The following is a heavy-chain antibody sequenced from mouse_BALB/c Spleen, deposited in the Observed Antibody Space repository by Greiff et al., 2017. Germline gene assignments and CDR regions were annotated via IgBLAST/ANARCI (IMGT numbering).Heavy chain of an antibody. V-gene: IGHV5-12-2*01. D-gene: IGHD1-1*02. CDR3: ASVLWSMDY. CDR1: GFTFSSYT. CDR2: ISNGGGST. J-gene: IGHJ4*01. Sequence: EVQVVESGAGLVQPGGSLKLSCAASGFTFSSYTMSWVRQTPDKRLEWVAYISNGGGSTYYPDTVKGRFTISRDNAKNTLYLQMSSLRSEDTAMYHCASVLWSMDYWGQGTSVTVSS.